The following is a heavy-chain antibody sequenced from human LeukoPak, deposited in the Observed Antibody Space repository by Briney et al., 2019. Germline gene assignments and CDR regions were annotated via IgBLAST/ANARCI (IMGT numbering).Heavy chain of an antibody. CDR3: ARGITIFGVVIGYFDY. V-gene: IGHV3-23*01. Sequence: GGSPRLSCAASGFTFRRYGMSWVRQAPGKGLEWVSALSGSGGNTFYADSVKGRFTISRDNSKNTLYLQMNSLRAEDTAVYYCARGITIFGVVIGYFDYWGQGTLVTVSS. CDR1: GFTFRRYG. CDR2: LSGSGGNT. J-gene: IGHJ4*02. D-gene: IGHD3-3*01.